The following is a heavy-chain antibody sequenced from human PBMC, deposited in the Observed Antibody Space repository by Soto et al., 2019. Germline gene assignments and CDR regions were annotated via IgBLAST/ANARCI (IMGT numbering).Heavy chain of an antibody. CDR1: GFTFGDYG. CDR3: ARDRPEDPDYYYYGMDV. CDR2: INWNGGST. Sequence: PGGSLRLSCAASGFTFGDYGMSWVRQAPGKGLEWVSGINWNGGSTGYADSVKGRFTISRDNAKNSLYLQMNSLRAEDTALYYCARDRPEDPDYYYYGMDVWGQGTTVTVSS. V-gene: IGHV3-20*04. J-gene: IGHJ6*02.